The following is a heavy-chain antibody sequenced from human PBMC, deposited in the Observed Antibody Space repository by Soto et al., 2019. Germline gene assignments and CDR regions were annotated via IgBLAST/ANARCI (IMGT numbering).Heavy chain of an antibody. J-gene: IGHJ6*02. CDR3: ARPLRATIFGVEGYYYGMDV. Sequence: GGSLRLSCAASGFTFSSYAMHWVRQAPGKGLEWVAVISYDGSNKYYADSVKGRFTISRDNSKNTLYLQMNSLRAEDTAVYYCARPLRATIFGVEGYYYGMDVWGQGTTVTVSS. CDR2: ISYDGSNK. V-gene: IGHV3-30-3*01. D-gene: IGHD3-3*01. CDR1: GFTFSSYA.